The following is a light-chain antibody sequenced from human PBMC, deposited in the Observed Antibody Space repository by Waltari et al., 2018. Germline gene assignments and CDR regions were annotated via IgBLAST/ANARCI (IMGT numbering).Light chain of an antibody. CDR2: WAS. CDR1: QSVLHSSNNKNY. Sequence: DIVMTQSPDSLAVSLGERAAINCKSRQSVLHSSNNKNYLAWFQQKPGHPPKLLIYWASTRESGIPDRFSGSGSGTDFTLTISSLQAEDVAVYYCQQYYSSPRTFGQGTKVEIK. J-gene: IGKJ1*01. CDR3: QQYYSSPRT. V-gene: IGKV4-1*01.